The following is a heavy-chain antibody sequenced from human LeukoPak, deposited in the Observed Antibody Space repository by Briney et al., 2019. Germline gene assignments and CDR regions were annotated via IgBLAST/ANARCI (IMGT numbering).Heavy chain of an antibody. CDR2: INPNSGGT. CDR3: AGAAGTRWFDP. D-gene: IGHD6-13*01. V-gene: IGHV1-2*02. Sequence: GASVKVSCKASGYTFTRYYMHWVRQAPGQGLEWMGWINPNSGGTNYAQKFQGRVTMTRDTSISTAYMELSRLRSDDTAVYCCAGAAGTRWFDPWGQGTLVTVPS. CDR1: GYTFTRYY. J-gene: IGHJ5*02.